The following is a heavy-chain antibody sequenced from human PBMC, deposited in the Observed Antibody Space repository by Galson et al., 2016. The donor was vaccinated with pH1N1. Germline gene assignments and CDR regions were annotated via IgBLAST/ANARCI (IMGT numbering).Heavy chain of an antibody. V-gene: IGHV3-30*12. CDR3: VRDNTMTTPLVLFDV. J-gene: IGHJ3*01. CDR2: ILYNGNDK. CDR1: GFTFSSCG. Sequence: SLRLSCAASGFTFSSCGIYWVRQAPGKGLEWVGNILYNGNDKYYADSVKGRFTISRDNAKNSVFLQMSSLRAEDTAVYYCVRDNTMTTPLVLFDVWGQGTMVTVSS. D-gene: IGHD4-17*01.